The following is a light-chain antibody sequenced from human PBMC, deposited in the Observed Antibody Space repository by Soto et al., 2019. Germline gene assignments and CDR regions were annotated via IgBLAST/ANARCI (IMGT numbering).Light chain of an antibody. CDR3: GSYTSSSTLYV. CDR2: DVS. J-gene: IGLJ1*01. CDR1: SSDVGGYNY. Sequence: QSALTQPASVSGSPGQSITISYTGTSSDVGGYNYVSWYQQHPGKAPKLMIYDVSNRPSGVSNRFSGSKSGNTASLTISGLQAEDEADYYCGSYTSSSTLYVFGTGTKLTVL. V-gene: IGLV2-14*01.